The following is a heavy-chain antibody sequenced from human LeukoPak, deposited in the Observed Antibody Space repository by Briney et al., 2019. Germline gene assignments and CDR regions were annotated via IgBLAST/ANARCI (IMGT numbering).Heavy chain of an antibody. CDR1: GYTFTSYG. CDR3: ARDATPRIAARGRFDP. D-gene: IGHD6-6*01. CDR2: ISAYNGNT. J-gene: IGHJ5*02. V-gene: IGHV1-18*01. Sequence: PGASVKISCKASGYTFTSYGISWVRQAPGQGLEGMGWISAYNGNTNYAQKLQGRVTMTTDTSTSTAYMELRSLRSDDTAVYYCARDATPRIAARGRFDPWGQGTLVTVSS.